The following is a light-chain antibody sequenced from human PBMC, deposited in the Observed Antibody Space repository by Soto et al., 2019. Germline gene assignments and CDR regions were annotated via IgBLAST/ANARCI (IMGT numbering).Light chain of an antibody. V-gene: IGLV3-21*02. Sequence: SYELSQPPSVSVAPGQTAKITCWGDQIGSKIVHWYKQRPGQAPVAVVFDATDRPSGIPDRIPASRSGDTATLTISRVDAGDEADYYCQVWASTAEFFVFGSGTKVTVL. CDR2: DAT. J-gene: IGLJ1*01. CDR3: QVWASTAEFFV. CDR1: QIGSKI.